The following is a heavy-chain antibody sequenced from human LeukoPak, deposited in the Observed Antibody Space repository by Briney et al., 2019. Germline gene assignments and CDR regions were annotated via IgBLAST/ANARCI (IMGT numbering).Heavy chain of an antibody. J-gene: IGHJ4*02. D-gene: IGHD3-10*01. CDR2: IYAPGDT. CDR1: GGSISSDRYY. CDR3: AREYYASGSNGAFDY. Sequence: SRTLSLTCSVSGGSISSDRYYWSWIRQPAGNGLEWIGRIYAPGDTKYDPSLQSRVTISGDTSKNQISLKLASVTAADTAVYYCAREYYASGSNGAFDYWGQGILVTVSS. V-gene: IGHV4-61*02.